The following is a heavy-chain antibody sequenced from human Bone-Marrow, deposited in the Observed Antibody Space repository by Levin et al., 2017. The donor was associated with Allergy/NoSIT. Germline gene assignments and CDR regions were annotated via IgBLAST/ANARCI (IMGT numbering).Heavy chain of an antibody. D-gene: IGHD5-24*01. J-gene: IGHJ5*02. CDR3: ARDQFRKATIVARWFDP. CDR1: GFTFSNSW. V-gene: IGHV3-7*01. Sequence: QPGGSLRLSCAASGFTFSNSWMSWVRQAPGKGLEWVANIKEDGSEKYYVDSVKGRFTISRDNAKNSLYVQMNSLGAEDTALFYCARDQFRKATIVARWFDPWGQGTLVTVSS. CDR2: IKEDGSEK.